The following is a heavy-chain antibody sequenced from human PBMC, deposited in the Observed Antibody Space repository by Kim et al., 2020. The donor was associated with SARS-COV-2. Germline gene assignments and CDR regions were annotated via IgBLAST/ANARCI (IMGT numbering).Heavy chain of an antibody. CDR1: GYTFTNYG. CDR3: ARGRTAVAGTGYYYGMGV. J-gene: IGHJ6*02. D-gene: IGHD6-13*01. Sequence: ASVKVSCKAAGYTFTNYGISWVRQAPGQGLEWMGWISAYNGNTNYAQKLQGRVTLTTDPSTSTAYVELRSLRSDDTAVYYCARGRTAVAGTGYYYGMGVWGQGTTVTVSS. V-gene: IGHV1-18*01. CDR2: ISAYNGNT.